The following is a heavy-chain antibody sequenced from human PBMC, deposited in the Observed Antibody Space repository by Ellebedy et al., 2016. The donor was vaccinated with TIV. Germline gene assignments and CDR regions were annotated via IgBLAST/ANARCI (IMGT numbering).Heavy chain of an antibody. V-gene: IGHV3-7*01. CDR3: ARVYDSSGLGYYYYGMDV. Sequence: PGGSLRLSCAASGFTFSSYWMSWVRQAPGKGLEWVANIKQDGSEKYYVDSVKGRFTISRDNAKNSLYLQMNSLRAEDTAVYYCARVYDSSGLGYYYYGMDVWGQGTTVTVSS. D-gene: IGHD3-22*01. CDR2: IKQDGSEK. J-gene: IGHJ6*02. CDR1: GFTFSSYW.